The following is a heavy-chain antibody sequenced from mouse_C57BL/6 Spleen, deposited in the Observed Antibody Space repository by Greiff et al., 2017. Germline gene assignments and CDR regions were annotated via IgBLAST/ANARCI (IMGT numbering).Heavy chain of an antibody. CDR3: AVIYYGYDGSY. CDR1: GFTFSDYG. D-gene: IGHD2-2*01. J-gene: IGHJ2*01. Sequence: DVHLVESGGGLVKPGGSLTLSCAASGFTFSDYGMHWVRQAPEKGLAWVAYISSGSSTIYYADTVKGRFTISRDNAKNTLFLQMTSLRSEDTAMYYCAVIYYGYDGSYWGQGTTLTVSS. V-gene: IGHV5-17*01. CDR2: ISSGSSTI.